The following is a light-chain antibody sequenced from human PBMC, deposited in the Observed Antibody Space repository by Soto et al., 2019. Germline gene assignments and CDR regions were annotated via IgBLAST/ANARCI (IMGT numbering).Light chain of an antibody. J-gene: IGLJ2*01. CDR1: RSDVGGYDY. CDR2: GVT. CDR3: SSYTDRSTVI. V-gene: IGLV2-14*03. Sequence: QSALTQPASVSGSPGQSISISCTGTRSDVGGYDYVSWYQGHPGKAPNLLIYGVTTRPAGVSYRFSGSKSGNTASLTISGLQADDEAYYYCSSYTDRSTVIFGGGTKVTVL.